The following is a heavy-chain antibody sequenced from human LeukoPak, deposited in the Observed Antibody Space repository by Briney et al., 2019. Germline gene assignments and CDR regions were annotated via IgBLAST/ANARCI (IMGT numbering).Heavy chain of an antibody. Sequence: PSETLSLTCTVSGGSISSSSYYWGWIRQPPGKGLEWIGSIYYSGSTYYNPSLKSRVTISVDTSKNQFSLKLSSVTAADTAVYYCARGVSGSYYFSGNWFDPWGQGTLVTVSS. J-gene: IGHJ5*02. V-gene: IGHV4-39*07. CDR2: IYYSGST. D-gene: IGHD1-26*01. CDR3: ARGVSGSYYFSGNWFDP. CDR1: GGSISSSSYY.